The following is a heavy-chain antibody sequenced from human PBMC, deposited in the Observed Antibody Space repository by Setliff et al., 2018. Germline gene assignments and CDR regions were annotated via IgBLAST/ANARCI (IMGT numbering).Heavy chain of an antibody. J-gene: IGHJ4*02. CDR3: AKERTMAVSSIPDY. D-gene: IGHD2-21*02. V-gene: IGHV3-30*02. CDR1: DFTFSSFG. CDR2: IRWGV. Sequence: PGGSLRLSCAASDFTFSSFGMHWVRQAPGKGLEWVAFIRWGVSEDSVKGRFTISRDNSKNTLYLQMNNLRGDDTAVYYCAKERTMAVSSIPDYWGQGVLVTVSS.